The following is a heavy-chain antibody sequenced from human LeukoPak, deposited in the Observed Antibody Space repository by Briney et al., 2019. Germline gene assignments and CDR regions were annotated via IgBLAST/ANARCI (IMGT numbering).Heavy chain of an antibody. CDR1: GGSISSYY. J-gene: IGHJ2*01. Sequence: SETLSLTCTVSGGSISSYYWSWIRQPPGKGLEWIGYIYYSGSTNYNPSLKSRVTISVDTSKNQFSLKLSSVTAADTAVYYCARHKDSYGYGPHNWYFDLWGRGTLVTVSS. CDR3: ARHKDSYGYGPHNWYFDL. V-gene: IGHV4-59*08. D-gene: IGHD5-18*01. CDR2: IYYSGST.